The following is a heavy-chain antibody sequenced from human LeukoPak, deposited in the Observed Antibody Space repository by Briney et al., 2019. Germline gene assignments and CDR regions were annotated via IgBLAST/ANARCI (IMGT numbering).Heavy chain of an antibody. V-gene: IGHV4-59*01. CDR3: ARIATVTTARNYYYYYYMDV. Sequence: SETLSLTCTVSGGSISGCYWSWIRQPPGKGLEWVGYIYYSGSTNYNPSLKSRVTISVDTSKNQFSLKLSSVTAADTAVYYCARIATVTTARNYYYYYYMDVWGKGTTVTVSS. D-gene: IGHD4-11*01. J-gene: IGHJ6*03. CDR2: IYYSGST. CDR1: GGSISGCY.